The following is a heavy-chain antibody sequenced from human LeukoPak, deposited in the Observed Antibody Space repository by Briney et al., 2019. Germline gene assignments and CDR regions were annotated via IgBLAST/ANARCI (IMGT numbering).Heavy chain of an antibody. V-gene: IGHV3-74*01. J-gene: IGHJ6*02. CDR2: INSDGRTT. CDR3: ASLQNVPSYYYYYVMDV. D-gene: IGHD2/OR15-2a*01. Sequence: GGSLRLSCAASGFIFSSFWMHWVRQVPGKGLVWVSHINSDGRTTDYADSVRGRFTISRDNAKNTLYLQMNRLTVEDTAVYYCASLQNVPSYYYYYVMDVWGQGTTVTVSS. CDR1: GFIFSSFW.